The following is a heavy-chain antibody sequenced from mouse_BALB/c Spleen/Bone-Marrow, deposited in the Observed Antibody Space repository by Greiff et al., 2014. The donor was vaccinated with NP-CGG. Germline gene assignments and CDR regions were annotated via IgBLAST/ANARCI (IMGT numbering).Heavy chain of an antibody. J-gene: IGHJ3*01. Sequence: VQLQQPGPELVKPGASMKVSCKASGYAFTSYNMYWVKQSHGKSLEWIGYIDPYNGGTNYYQKFKGKATLTVDKSSSTAYMHLNSLTSEDSAVYYCASYGNYGWFAYWGQGTLVTVSA. D-gene: IGHD2-1*01. V-gene: IGHV1S135*01. CDR2: IDPYNGGT. CDR3: ASYGNYGWFAY. CDR1: GYAFTSYN.